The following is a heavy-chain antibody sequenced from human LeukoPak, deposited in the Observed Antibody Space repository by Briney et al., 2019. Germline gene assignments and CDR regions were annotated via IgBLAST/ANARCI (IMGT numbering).Heavy chain of an antibody. CDR2: ISYDGSNK. V-gene: IGHV3-30*04. J-gene: IGHJ6*03. Sequence: GGSLRLSCAASGFTFSSYAMHWVRQAPGKGLEWVAVISYDGSNKYYADSVKGRFTISRDNSKNTLYLQMNSLRAEDTAVYYCAKDSRFGELFNYYYYYMDVWGKGTTVTISS. D-gene: IGHD3-10*01. CDR3: AKDSRFGELFNYYYYYMDV. CDR1: GFTFSSYA.